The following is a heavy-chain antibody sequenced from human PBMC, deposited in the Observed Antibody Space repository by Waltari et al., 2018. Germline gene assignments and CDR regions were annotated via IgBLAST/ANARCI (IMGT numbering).Heavy chain of an antibody. J-gene: IGHJ4*02. Sequence: QVQLQQWGAGLLKPSETLSLTCAVYGGSFSGYYWSWIRQPPGKGLEWIGEINHSGSNNYNPSLKSRVTISVDTSKNQFSLKLSSVTAADTAVYYCARRSRSSGYGDYGVVAFFDYWGQGTLVTVSS. D-gene: IGHD4-17*01. CDR2: INHSGSN. CDR1: GGSFSGYY. V-gene: IGHV4-34*01. CDR3: ARRSRSSGYGDYGVVAFFDY.